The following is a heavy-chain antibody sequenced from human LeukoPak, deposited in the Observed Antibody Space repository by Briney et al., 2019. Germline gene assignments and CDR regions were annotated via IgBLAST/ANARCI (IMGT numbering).Heavy chain of an antibody. J-gene: IGHJ4*02. Sequence: PGGSLRLSCAASGFTFSSYWMSWVRQAPGKGLEWVANIKQDGSEKYYVDSVKGRFTISRDNAKNSLYLQMNSLRAEDTAVYYCARFPRIAAAYYLDYWGQGTLVTVSS. V-gene: IGHV3-7*01. CDR1: GFTFSSYW. D-gene: IGHD6-13*01. CDR3: ARFPRIAAAYYLDY. CDR2: IKQDGSEK.